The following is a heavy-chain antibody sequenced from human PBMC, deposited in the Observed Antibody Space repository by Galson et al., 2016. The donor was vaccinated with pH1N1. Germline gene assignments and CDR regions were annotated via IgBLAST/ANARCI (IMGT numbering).Heavy chain of an antibody. CDR1: GFTFTGYH. V-gene: IGHV1-2*02. D-gene: IGHD1-1*01. CDR3: LRTAAPGYPYYYFVHMDG. J-gene: IGHJ6*03. Sequence: SVKVSCKASGFTFTGYHMHWVRQAPGQGLEWMGWINLHNGDTNSAQKFQGRVTMTRDTSMNTAYMESSDLRFDDTDVYHCLRTAAPGYPYYYFVHMDGWARGTTVTVSS. CDR2: INLHNGDT.